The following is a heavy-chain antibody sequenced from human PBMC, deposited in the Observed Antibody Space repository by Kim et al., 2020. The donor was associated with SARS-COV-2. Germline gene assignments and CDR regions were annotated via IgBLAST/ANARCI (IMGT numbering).Heavy chain of an antibody. D-gene: IGHD3-3*01. Sequence: GGSLRLSCAASGFTFSSYAMHWVRQAPGKGLEWVAVISYDGSNKYYADSVKGRFTISRDNSKNTLYLQMNSLRAEDTAVYYCARDGAYDFWSGYTTGGWFDPWGQGTLVTVSS. CDR1: GFTFSSYA. CDR3: ARDGAYDFWSGYTTGGWFDP. V-gene: IGHV3-30*04. CDR2: ISYDGSNK. J-gene: IGHJ5*02.